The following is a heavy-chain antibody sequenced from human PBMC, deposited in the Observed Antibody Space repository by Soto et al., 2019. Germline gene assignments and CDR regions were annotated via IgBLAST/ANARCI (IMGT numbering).Heavy chain of an antibody. CDR2: ISGSGGST. D-gene: IGHD2-2*01. Sequence: PGGSLRLSCAASGFTFSSYAMSWVRQAPGKGLEWVTAISGSGGSTYYADSVKGRFTISRDNSKNTLYLQMNSLRAEDTAVYYCAKTQGGFCSSTSCYGGAPPPYGMDVWGQGTTVTVSS. V-gene: IGHV3-23*01. J-gene: IGHJ6*02. CDR1: GFTFSSYA. CDR3: AKTQGGFCSSTSCYGGAPPPYGMDV.